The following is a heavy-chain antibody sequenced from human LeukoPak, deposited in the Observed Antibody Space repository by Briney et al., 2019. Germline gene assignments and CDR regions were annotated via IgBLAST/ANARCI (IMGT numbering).Heavy chain of an antibody. CDR1: GYTFTVNG. V-gene: IGHV1-18*01. Sequence: ASVKVSCKASGYTFTVNGISWVRQAPGQGLEWMGWISANNGNTNYAQKFQGRVTMTTDTSTTTAYMELRSLRSDDTAVYYRARGVGGSYFGWFDPWGQGTLVTVSS. J-gene: IGHJ5*02. D-gene: IGHD1-26*01. CDR3: ARGVGGSYFGWFDP. CDR2: ISANNGNT.